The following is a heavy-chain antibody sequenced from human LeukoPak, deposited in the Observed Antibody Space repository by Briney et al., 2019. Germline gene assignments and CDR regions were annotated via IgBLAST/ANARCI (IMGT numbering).Heavy chain of an antibody. Sequence: SETLSLTCTVSDSISSEYWGWIRQPPGKGLEWIGSIFYSETTYYSPSLKSRITISVDTSTNQFSLKLSSVTAADTAVYFCARGQWLVPLDFWGQGILVTVSS. CDR1: DSISSEY. J-gene: IGHJ4*02. CDR3: ARGQWLVPLDF. D-gene: IGHD6-19*01. V-gene: IGHV4-39*01. CDR2: IFYSETT.